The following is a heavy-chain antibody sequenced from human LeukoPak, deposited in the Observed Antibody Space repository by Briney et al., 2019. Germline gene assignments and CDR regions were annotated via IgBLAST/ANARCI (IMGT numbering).Heavy chain of an antibody. V-gene: IGHV3-33*01. CDR1: GFTFSSYG. Sequence: TGGSLRLSCAASGFTFSSYGMHWVRQAPGKGLEWVAVIRYDGSNKYYGDSVKGRFTISRDNSKNTLYLQMNSLRAEDTAVYYCARLEQHNFDYWGQGTLVTVSS. D-gene: IGHD6-13*01. J-gene: IGHJ4*02. CDR2: IRYDGSNK. CDR3: ARLEQHNFDY.